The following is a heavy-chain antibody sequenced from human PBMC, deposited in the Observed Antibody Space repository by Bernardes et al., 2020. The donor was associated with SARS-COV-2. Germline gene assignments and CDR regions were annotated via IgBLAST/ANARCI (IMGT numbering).Heavy chain of an antibody. Sequence: GESLKISCKGSGYSFTSYWIGWVRQMPGKGLEWMGIIYPGDSDTRYSPSFQGQVTISADKSISTAYLQWSSLKASDTAMYYCARQAPRDGYNLGLDYWGQGTLVTDSS. CDR2: IYPGDSDT. CDR3: ARQAPRDGYNLGLDY. V-gene: IGHV5-51*01. CDR1: GYSFTSYW. D-gene: IGHD5-12*01. J-gene: IGHJ4*02.